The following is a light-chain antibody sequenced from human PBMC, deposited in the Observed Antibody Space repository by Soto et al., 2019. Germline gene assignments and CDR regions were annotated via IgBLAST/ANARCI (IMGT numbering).Light chain of an antibody. V-gene: IGLV2-8*01. CDR3: GSLAVYYNNLYV. Sequence: QSDLTQPPSASRSPGQSVTISCTGTSSDVGRYNFVSWYQQHPGKAPKLMIFEVTKRPSGVPDRFSGSKSGNTASLTVSGLQAEDEADYYCGSLAVYYNNLYVFGTGTNVTVL. J-gene: IGLJ1*01. CDR2: EVT. CDR1: SSDVGRYNF.